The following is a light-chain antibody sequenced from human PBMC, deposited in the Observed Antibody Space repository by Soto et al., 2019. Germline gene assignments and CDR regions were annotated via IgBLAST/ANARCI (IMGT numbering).Light chain of an antibody. CDR3: QHYGTSTLT. CDR1: QSVSSGY. Sequence: EIVLTQSPGTLSLSPGERATLSCRASQSVSSGYLAWYQQKPGQAPRLLIYGASSRATGIPDRFSGSGSGTDFTLTISRLEPEDFAVYYCQHYGTSTLTFGGGTKVDIK. J-gene: IGKJ4*01. CDR2: GAS. V-gene: IGKV3-20*01.